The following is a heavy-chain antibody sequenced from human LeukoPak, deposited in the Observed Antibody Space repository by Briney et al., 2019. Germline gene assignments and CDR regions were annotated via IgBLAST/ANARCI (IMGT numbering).Heavy chain of an antibody. CDR3: ARGYDFWSGSSSGVFDV. CDR2: IHSGGAT. J-gene: IGHJ3*01. Sequence: PGGSLRLSCEVSGFSVGTDYMTWIRQAPGKGLVWVSVIHSGGATFYADSVKGRFTISRDTSKNTLSLQMNNLRAEDTGVYYCARGYDFWSGSSSGVFDVWGQGTMVIVPS. D-gene: IGHD3-3*01. CDR1: GFSVGTDY. V-gene: IGHV3-53*01.